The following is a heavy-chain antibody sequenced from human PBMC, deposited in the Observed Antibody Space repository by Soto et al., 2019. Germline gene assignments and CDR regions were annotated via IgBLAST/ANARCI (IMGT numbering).Heavy chain of an antibody. J-gene: IGHJ3*01. CDR2: IYYSGST. D-gene: IGHD3-10*01. CDR1: GGSISSYY. CDR3: ARVWGGAFDF. V-gene: IGHV4-59*01. Sequence: SETLSLTCTASGGSISSYYWSWIRQPPGKGLEWIGYIYYSGSTNYSPSLKSRVTISVDTSKNQFSLKLSSVTAADTAVYYCARVWGGAFDFWGQGTLVTVSS.